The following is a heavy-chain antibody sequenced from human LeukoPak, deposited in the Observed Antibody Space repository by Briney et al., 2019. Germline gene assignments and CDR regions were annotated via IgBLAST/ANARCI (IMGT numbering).Heavy chain of an antibody. CDR3: ARNWVADSFDF. CDR2: IFYRGST. V-gene: IGHV4-39*01. CDR1: GGSISNSTYY. D-gene: IGHD6-19*01. Sequence: PSETLSLTCTVSGGSISNSTYYWGWVLQPPGKGLEWIGSIFYRGSTYYTPSLKSRVTISVDTSKNQFSLKLTSVTAADTAMYFCARNWVADSFDFWGQGTMVTVSS. J-gene: IGHJ3*01.